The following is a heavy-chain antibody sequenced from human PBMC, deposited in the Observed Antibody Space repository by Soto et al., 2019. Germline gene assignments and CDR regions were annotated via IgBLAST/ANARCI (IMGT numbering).Heavy chain of an antibody. D-gene: IGHD2-21*02. CDR3: AKDLHIAVVTAPDY. CDR1: GFTFSSYG. CDR2: ISYDGSNK. Sequence: SGGSLRLSCAASGFTFSSYGMHWVRQAPGKGLEWVAVISYDGSNKYYADSVKGRFTISRDNSKNTLYLQMNSLRAEDTAVYYCAKDLHIAVVTAPDYWGQGTLVTVSS. V-gene: IGHV3-30*18. J-gene: IGHJ4*02.